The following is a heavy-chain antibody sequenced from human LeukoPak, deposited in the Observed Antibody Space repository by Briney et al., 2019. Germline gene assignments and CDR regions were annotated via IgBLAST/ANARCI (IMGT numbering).Heavy chain of an antibody. Sequence: SETLSLTCAVYGGSISGYYWSWIRQAAGKGPEWIGRIYTTGTADYNPSLKGRVFLSVDTSMNEFSLKVTSVTAADTAVYYCTRDHSSSSWMDAFEIWGPGMKVIVSS. CDR2: IYTTGTA. D-gene: IGHD6-6*01. J-gene: IGHJ3*02. CDR3: TRDHSSSSWMDAFEI. CDR1: GGSISGYY. V-gene: IGHV4-4*07.